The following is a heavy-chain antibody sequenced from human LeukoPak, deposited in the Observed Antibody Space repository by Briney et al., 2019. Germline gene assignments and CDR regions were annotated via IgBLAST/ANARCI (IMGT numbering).Heavy chain of an antibody. CDR2: IYYSGST. D-gene: IGHD4-17*01. Sequence: KPSETLSHTCTVSGGSISSYYWSWIRQPPGKGLEWIGYIYYSGSTNYNPSLKSRVTISVDTSKNQFSLKLSSVTAADTAVYYCARGGHDYGDYVLWGQGTLVTVSS. J-gene: IGHJ4*02. V-gene: IGHV4-59*01. CDR3: ARGGHDYGDYVL. CDR1: GGSISSYY.